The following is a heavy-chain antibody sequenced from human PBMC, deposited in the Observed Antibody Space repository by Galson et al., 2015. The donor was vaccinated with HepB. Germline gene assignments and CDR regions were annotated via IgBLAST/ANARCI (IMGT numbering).Heavy chain of an antibody. J-gene: IGHJ4*02. CDR1: GFTLSSYA. D-gene: IGHD3-22*01. Sequence: SLRLSCAASGFTLSSYAMHWVRQAPGKGLEWVAVISYDGSNKYYADSVKGRFTISRDNSKNTLYLQMNSLRAEDTAVYYCARETYYYDATLDYWGQGTLVTVSS. CDR3: ARETYYYDATLDY. V-gene: IGHV3-30-3*01. CDR2: ISYDGSNK.